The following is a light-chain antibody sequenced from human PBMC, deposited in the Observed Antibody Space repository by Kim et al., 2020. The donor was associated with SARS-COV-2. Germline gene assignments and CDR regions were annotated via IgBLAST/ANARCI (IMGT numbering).Light chain of an antibody. Sequence: EIVLTQSPGTLSLSPGETAALSCRASEIVRSDYLAWYQHKPGQAPRLLIFATSSRATGTPDRFSGSGSGTDFTLTISTLEPEDFAVYYCQQYASSRSFGQGTKLEI. CDR1: EIVRSDY. V-gene: IGKV3-20*01. CDR2: ATS. J-gene: IGKJ1*01. CDR3: QQYASSRS.